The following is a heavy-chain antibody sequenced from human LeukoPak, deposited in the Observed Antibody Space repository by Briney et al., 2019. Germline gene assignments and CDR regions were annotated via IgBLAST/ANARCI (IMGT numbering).Heavy chain of an antibody. CDR3: ARHYGDYPLDD. CDR1: RFTFSSYS. Sequence: PGGSLRLSCAASRFTFSSYSMDWVRQAPGKGLEWVSSISSTSIYIYYADSVKGRFTISRDNAKNSLYLQMNSLGAEDTAVYYCARHYGDYPLDDWGQGTLVTVSS. V-gene: IGHV3-21*01. J-gene: IGHJ4*02. CDR2: ISSTSIYI. D-gene: IGHD4-17*01.